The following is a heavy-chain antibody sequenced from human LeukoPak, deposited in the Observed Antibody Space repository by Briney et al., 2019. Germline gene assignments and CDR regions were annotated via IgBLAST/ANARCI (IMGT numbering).Heavy chain of an antibody. J-gene: IGHJ4*02. CDR2: ISSSGSTK. Sequence: GGSLRLSCGASGFTFSSFEMDWVRQAPGKGLGWVSYISSSGSTKYYADSVRGRFTISRDNAKNSLYLQMNSLRVEDTAVYYCARDQNWSPDWWGQGTLVTVSS. CDR1: GFTFSSFE. CDR3: ARDQNWSPDW. V-gene: IGHV3-48*03. D-gene: IGHD1-1*01.